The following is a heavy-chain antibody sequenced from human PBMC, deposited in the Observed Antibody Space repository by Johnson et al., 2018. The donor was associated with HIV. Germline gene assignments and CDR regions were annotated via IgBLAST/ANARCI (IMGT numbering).Heavy chain of an antibody. D-gene: IGHD3-10*01. CDR3: GRAKGNSYYGSGHDAFDI. Sequence: VQLVESGGGLVQPGGSLRLSCAASGFTVSSNYMTWVRQAPGKGLAWVSILYSGGTTYYADSVTGRFSISRDNSKNTLFLQLNSLRAEDTAVYYCGRAKGNSYYGSGHDAFDIWGRGKIVTVAS. V-gene: IGHV3-66*02. J-gene: IGHJ3*02. CDR2: LYSGGTT. CDR1: GFTVSSNY.